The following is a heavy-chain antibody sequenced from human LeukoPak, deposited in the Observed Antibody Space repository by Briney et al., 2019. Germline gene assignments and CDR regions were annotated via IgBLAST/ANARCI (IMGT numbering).Heavy chain of an antibody. CDR3: AGEGTWSYYYDY. V-gene: IGHV3-66*01. CDR2: IYSGGST. J-gene: IGHJ4*02. D-gene: IGHD1-26*01. Sequence: PGGSLRLSCAASGFTVRSNYMNWVRQAPGKGLEWVSVIYSGGSTYYADSVKGRFTISRDNSKNTLYLQMNSLRAEDTAVYYCAGEGTWSYYYDYWGQGTLVTVSS. CDR1: GFTVRSNY.